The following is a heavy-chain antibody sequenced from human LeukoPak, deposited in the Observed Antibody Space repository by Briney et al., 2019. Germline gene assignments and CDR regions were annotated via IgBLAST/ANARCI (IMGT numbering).Heavy chain of an antibody. D-gene: IGHD3-22*01. CDR3: ARGTHSGYNDSSGYYRYYYYYFMDV. CDR2: INHSGST. CDR1: GGSFSGYY. J-gene: IGHJ6*03. Sequence: TSETLSLTCAVYGGSFSGYYWSWIRQPPGKGLEWIGEINHSGSTNYNPSLKSRVTISVDTSKNQFSLKLSSVTAADTAVYYCARGTHSGYNDSSGYYRYYYYYFMDVWGKGTTVTVSS. V-gene: IGHV4-34*01.